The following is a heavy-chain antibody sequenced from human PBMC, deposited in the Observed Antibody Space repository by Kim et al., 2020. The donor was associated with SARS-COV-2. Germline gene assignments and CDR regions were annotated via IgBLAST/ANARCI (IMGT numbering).Heavy chain of an antibody. D-gene: IGHD6-19*01. CDR1: GYTFTNYA. J-gene: IGHJ6*02. CDR2: INAGNGDT. Sequence: ASVKVSCKASGYTFTNYAMHWVRQAPGQRLEWVGWINAGNGDTKYSQKFQGRVTIARDTSASTAFMELSSLRSEDTAVYYCARVRGIPVAGTHYYYGMDVWGQGTTVTVS. CDR3: ARVRGIPVAGTHYYYGMDV. V-gene: IGHV1-3*01.